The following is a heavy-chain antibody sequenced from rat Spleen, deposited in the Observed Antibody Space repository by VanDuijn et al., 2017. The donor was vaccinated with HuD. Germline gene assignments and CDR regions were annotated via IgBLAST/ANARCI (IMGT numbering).Heavy chain of an antibody. CDR3: ARINYYDGTYY. CDR1: GFTFINYG. Sequence: EVQLVESGGGLVQPGRSLKLSCAASGFTFINYGMAWVRQAPTRGLEWVASITNASGRTYYPDSVKGRFTISRDTAQNTLYLQMNSLRSEDTATYYCARINYYDGTYYWGQGTLVTVSS. J-gene: IGHJ3*01. CDR2: ITNASGRT. D-gene: IGHD1-12*02. V-gene: IGHV5-29*01.